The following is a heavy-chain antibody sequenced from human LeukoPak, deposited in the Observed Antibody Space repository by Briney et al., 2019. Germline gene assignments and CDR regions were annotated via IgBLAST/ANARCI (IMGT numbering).Heavy chain of an antibody. CDR1: GGSFSCYY. D-gene: IGHD6-13*01. CDR2: INHSGST. Sequence: SETLSLTCAVYGGSFSCYYWSWIRQPPGKGLEWIGEINHSGSTNYNPSLKSRVTISVDTSKNQFSLKLSSVTAADTAVYYCARGPREDSSSARVYYYMDVWGKGTTVTVSS. V-gene: IGHV4-34*01. J-gene: IGHJ6*03. CDR3: ARGPREDSSSARVYYYMDV.